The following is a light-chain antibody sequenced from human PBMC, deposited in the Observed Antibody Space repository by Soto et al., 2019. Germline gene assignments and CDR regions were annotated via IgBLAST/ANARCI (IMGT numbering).Light chain of an antibody. J-gene: IGKJ2*01. CDR2: TAS. Sequence: DIQMTQSPSSLSASVGDRVTITCRASQSISTYLKWYQQKRGEAPNLLIYTASTLQSGVPSRFSGSGSGTDFTLTISSLRPEDFATYYCEQSYSTPPTFGRGTKLEIK. V-gene: IGKV1-39*01. CDR1: QSISTY. CDR3: EQSYSTPPT.